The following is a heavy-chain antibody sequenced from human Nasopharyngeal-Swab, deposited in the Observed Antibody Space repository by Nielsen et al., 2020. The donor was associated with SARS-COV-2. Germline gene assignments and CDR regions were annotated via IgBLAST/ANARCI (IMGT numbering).Heavy chain of an antibody. CDR3: ARQEEGGSN. V-gene: IGHV4-34*01. D-gene: IGHD1-26*01. CDR2: INHSGST. J-gene: IGHJ4*02. CDR1: GGSFSDYY. Sequence: SQTLSLTCAVYGGSFSDYYWSWIRQPPGKGLEWIGEINHSGSTNYSPSLKSRVTISAHTSKNQVSLKLSSVTAADTAVYYCARQEEGGSNWGQGTLVTVSS.